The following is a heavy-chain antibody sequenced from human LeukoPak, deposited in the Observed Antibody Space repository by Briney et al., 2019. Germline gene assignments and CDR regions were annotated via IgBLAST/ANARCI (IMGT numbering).Heavy chain of an antibody. CDR2: INHSGST. V-gene: IGHV4-34*01. D-gene: IGHD3-10*01. Sequence: SETLSLTCAVYGGSFSGYYWSWIRQPPGKGLEWIGEINHSGSTNYNPSLKSRVTISVGTSKHQFSLKLSSVTAADTAVYYCARVAPYYYGSGGSRPVDYWGQGTLVTVSS. CDR1: GGSFSGYY. J-gene: IGHJ4*02. CDR3: ARVAPYYYGSGGSRPVDY.